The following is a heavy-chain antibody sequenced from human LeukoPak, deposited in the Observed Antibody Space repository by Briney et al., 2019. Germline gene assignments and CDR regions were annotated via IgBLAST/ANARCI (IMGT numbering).Heavy chain of an antibody. D-gene: IGHD6-19*01. CDR3: ARLGEASSGWFY. V-gene: IGHV1-3*01. CDR2: IDAGNGNT. Sequence: GASVKVSCKASGYTFTSFAIHWVRQAPGQRLEWMGWIDAGNGNTKCSQNFQGKVTITRDTSATTAYMELSSLRSEGTAVYYCARLGEASSGWFYWGQGTLVTVSS. J-gene: IGHJ4*02. CDR1: GYTFTSFA.